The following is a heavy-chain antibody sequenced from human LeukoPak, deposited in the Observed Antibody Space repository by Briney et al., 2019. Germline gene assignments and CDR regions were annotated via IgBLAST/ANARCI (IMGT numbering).Heavy chain of an antibody. D-gene: IGHD1-26*01. CDR1: GFTLSSYT. Sequence: GGSLRLSCAGSGFTLSSYTMNWVRQAPGKGLEWVSSITGSSRYIFYADSVKGRFTISRDNAKNSLYLQMNSLRAEDTAVYYCARDPHSLDYWGQGTLVTVSS. V-gene: IGHV3-21*01. CDR2: ITGSSRYI. CDR3: ARDPHSLDY. J-gene: IGHJ4*02.